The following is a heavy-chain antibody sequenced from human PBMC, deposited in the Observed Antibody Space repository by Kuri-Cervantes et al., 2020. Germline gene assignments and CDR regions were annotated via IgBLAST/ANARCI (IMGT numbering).Heavy chain of an antibody. CDR3: ARDTNVVPAASDAFDI. D-gene: IGHD2-2*01. V-gene: IGHV3-21*01. J-gene: IGHJ3*02. CDR2: ISSSSSYI. Sequence: GGSLRLSCAASGFTFGSCSMNWVRQAPGKGLEWVSSISSSSSYIYYADSVKGRFTISRDNAKNSLYLQMNSLRAEDTAVYYCARDTNVVPAASDAFDIWGQGTMVTVSS. CDR1: GFTFGSCS.